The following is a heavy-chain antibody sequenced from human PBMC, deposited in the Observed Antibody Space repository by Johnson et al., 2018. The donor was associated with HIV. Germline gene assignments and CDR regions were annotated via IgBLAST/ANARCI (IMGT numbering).Heavy chain of an antibody. CDR1: GFTFSSYG. J-gene: IGHJ3*02. CDR3: ARPHVSSIAARRGVFDI. CDR2: IQYDGSNK. Sequence: QVQLVESGGGVVQPGRSLRLSCAASGFTFSSYGMHWVRQAPGKGLEEVAFIQYDGSNKYYADSVKGRFTISRDNSKNTLYLQMNSWRAEDTAVYYCARPHVSSIAARRGVFDIWGQGTMVTVSS. V-gene: IGHV3-30*19. D-gene: IGHD6-6*01.